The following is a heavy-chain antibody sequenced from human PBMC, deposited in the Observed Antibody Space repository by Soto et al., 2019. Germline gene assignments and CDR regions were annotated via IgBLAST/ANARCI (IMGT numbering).Heavy chain of an antibody. J-gene: IGHJ4*02. CDR2: ISYDGSSQ. CDR3: AKSGGSRDFDC. V-gene: IGHV3-30*18. CDR1: GFTFSSYD. D-gene: IGHD3-10*01. Sequence: QVQLVESGGGLVQPGRSLRLSCAASGFTFSSYDMHWVRQAPGKGLEWVAVISYDGSSQYYADSVKGRFTISRDNSKNTLYLQMNSLRAEDTAVYYCAKSGGSRDFDCWGQGTLVTVSS.